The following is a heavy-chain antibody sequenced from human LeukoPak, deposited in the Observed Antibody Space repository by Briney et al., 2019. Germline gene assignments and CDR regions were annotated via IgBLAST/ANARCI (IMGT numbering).Heavy chain of an antibody. CDR2: VHQRGNT. CDR1: GGSFSGYY. J-gene: IGHJ5*02. CDR3: ARQAGIGFDL. V-gene: IGHV4-34*01. Sequence: SETLSLTCAVSGGSFSGYYWSWIRQPPGKGLQWIASVHQRGNTYDNASLKSRVIISLDTSNSQFFLTLISVTAADVAVYYCARQAGIGFDLWGQGILVGASS.